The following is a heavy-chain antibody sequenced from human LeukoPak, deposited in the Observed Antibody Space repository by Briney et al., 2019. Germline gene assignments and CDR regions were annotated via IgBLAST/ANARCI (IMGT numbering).Heavy chain of an antibody. CDR1: GGSISSSNW. D-gene: IGHD3-3*01. Sequence: SETLSLTCAVSGGSISSSNWWSWVRQPPGKGLEWIGEINHSGSTNYNPSLKSRVTISVDTSKSQFSLKLSSVTAADTAVYYCARGRYDFWSGYYTHYYYYGMDVWGQGTTVTVSS. CDR3: ARGRYDFWSGYYTHYYYYGMDV. CDR2: INHSGST. J-gene: IGHJ6*02. V-gene: IGHV4-4*02.